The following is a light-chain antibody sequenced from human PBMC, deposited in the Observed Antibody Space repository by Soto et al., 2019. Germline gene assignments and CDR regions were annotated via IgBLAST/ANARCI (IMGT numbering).Light chain of an antibody. CDR2: FAS. CDR3: QQFHSYPIT. V-gene: IGKV1D-16*01. J-gene: IGKJ5*01. CDR1: QGISTL. Sequence: DIQMTQSPASLSAPVGDALTIPCRESQGISTLLAWYQQKPGKAPKSLIYFASSLQSGVPARFTGSGSGIDFTLTISSLQPEDFATYYCQQFHSYPITFGQGTRLEI.